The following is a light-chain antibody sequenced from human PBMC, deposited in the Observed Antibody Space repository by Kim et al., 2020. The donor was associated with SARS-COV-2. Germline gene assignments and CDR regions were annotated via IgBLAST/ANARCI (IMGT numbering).Light chain of an antibody. CDR2: GAS. V-gene: IGKV1-6*01. J-gene: IGKJ1*01. Sequence: ASVGDRVTLTCRATEDIANDVEWFRQTPGRATNLLIFGASFLQTGVPSRFSGSGSGTHYTLTISSLQPEDSATYYCLQDYKFPRTFGQGTKVDIK. CDR1: EDIAND. CDR3: LQDYKFPRT.